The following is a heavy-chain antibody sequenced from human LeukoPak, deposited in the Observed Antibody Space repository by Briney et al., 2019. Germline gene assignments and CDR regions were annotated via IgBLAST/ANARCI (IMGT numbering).Heavy chain of an antibody. CDR1: GFTFSSYE. CDR2: ISSSGSTI. J-gene: IGHJ3*02. V-gene: IGHV3-48*03. D-gene: IGHD3-22*01. Sequence: GGSLRLSCAASGFTFSSYEMNWVRQAPGKGLEWVSYISSSGSTIYYADSVKGRFTIPRDNAKNSLYLQMNSLRAEDTAVYYCARGRPTYYYDSSGYFPGNDAFDIWGQGTMVTVSS. CDR3: ARGRPTYYYDSSGYFPGNDAFDI.